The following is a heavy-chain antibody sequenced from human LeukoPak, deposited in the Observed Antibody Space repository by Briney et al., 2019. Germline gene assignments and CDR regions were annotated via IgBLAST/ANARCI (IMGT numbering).Heavy chain of an antibody. CDR1: GFTFSRYD. CDR2: IGTAGDA. V-gene: IGHV3-13*01. CDR3: ARAYHDFGGNSEGLDY. D-gene: IGHD4-23*01. Sequence: PGGTLRLSCAASGFTFSRYDMHWVRQATGKGLEWVSGIGTAGDAYYPGSVKGRFTISRENAKNSLYLQMNSLRAGDTAVYYCARAYHDFGGNSEGLDYWGQGTLVTVSS. J-gene: IGHJ4*02.